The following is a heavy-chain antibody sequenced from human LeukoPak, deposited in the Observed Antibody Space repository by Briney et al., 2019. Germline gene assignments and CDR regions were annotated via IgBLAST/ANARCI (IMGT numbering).Heavy chain of an antibody. CDR3: GRVGDIVVVSASSRYFDY. CDR2: ISYDGSNK. J-gene: IGHJ4*02. CDR1: RFTFSSYA. D-gene: IGHD2-2*01. V-gene: IGHV3-30-3*01. Sequence: GGSLRLSCAASRFTFSSYAMHWVRQAPGKGLEWVAIISYDGSNKYYADSVKGRFTISRDNSKNTLYLQMNSLRAEDTAVYYCGRVGDIVVVSASSRYFDYWAQGTLVTVS.